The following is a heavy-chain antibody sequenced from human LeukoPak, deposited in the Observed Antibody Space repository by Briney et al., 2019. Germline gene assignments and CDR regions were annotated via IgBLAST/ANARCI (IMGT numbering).Heavy chain of an antibody. CDR1: GYTFTAYY. Sequence: ASVKVSCKASGYTFTAYYMHWVRQAPGQGLEWMGWINPNSGGTKYAQKFQGRVTMTRDTSINTAYMELSRLRSDDTAVFYCARDLRGYNYNYSASFDYWGQGTLVTVSS. V-gene: IGHV1-2*02. D-gene: IGHD5-24*01. CDR2: INPNSGGT. J-gene: IGHJ4*02. CDR3: ARDLRGYNYNYSASFDY.